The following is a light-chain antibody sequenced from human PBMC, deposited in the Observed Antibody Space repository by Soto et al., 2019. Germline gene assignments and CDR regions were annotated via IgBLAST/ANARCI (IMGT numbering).Light chain of an antibody. CDR3: AAWDDSLRGVV. Sequence: QSVLTQPPSASGTPGQRVTISCSGSSSNIGSNYVYWYQQLPGTAPKLLIYRNNQRPSGVPDRFSGSKSGTSASLAISGLRSEDAADYYCAAWDDSLRGVVFGGGTKLTVL. J-gene: IGLJ2*01. CDR1: SSNIGSNY. CDR2: RNN. V-gene: IGLV1-47*01.